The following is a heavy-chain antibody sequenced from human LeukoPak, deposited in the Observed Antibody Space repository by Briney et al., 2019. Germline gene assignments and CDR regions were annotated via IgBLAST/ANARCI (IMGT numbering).Heavy chain of an antibody. V-gene: IGHV3-48*03. D-gene: IGHD1-14*01. Sequence: GGSLRLSCAASGFTFSSYEMNWVRQAPGKGLEWISHISSSGSPIYYADSVKGRFTISRDISKNTLYLQMGSLRAEDMAVYYCARTTYTSPDYWGQGTLVTVSS. CDR1: GFTFSSYE. CDR2: ISSSGSPI. J-gene: IGHJ4*02. CDR3: ARTTYTSPDY.